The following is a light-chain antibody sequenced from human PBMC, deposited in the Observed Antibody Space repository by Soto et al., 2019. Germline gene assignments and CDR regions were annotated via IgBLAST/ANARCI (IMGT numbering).Light chain of an antibody. CDR2: DAS. Sequence: EIVLTQSPATLALSPGERATLSCRASQSVSSYLLWYQQKPGQAPRPLIYDASNRASGTPARFSGSGSETDFTLTISSLEPEDFAVYYCQHRMNWPLTFGQGTRLEI. V-gene: IGKV3-11*01. CDR1: QSVSSY. CDR3: QHRMNWPLT. J-gene: IGKJ5*01.